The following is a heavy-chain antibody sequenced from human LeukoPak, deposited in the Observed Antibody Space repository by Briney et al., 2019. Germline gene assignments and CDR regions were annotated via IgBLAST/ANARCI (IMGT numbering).Heavy chain of an antibody. CDR1: GASVSTYY. J-gene: IGHJ4*02. Sequence: SETLSLTCAVSGASVSTYYWSWIRQPPGKGLEWIGYIYHSGNTNYSPSLESRVTMSVDESKNQFSLRVHFVSVADTAVYYCASARRAAVAGRFDSWGQGTLVTVSS. D-gene: IGHD6-19*01. CDR2: IYHSGNT. V-gene: IGHV4-4*09. CDR3: ASARRAAVAGRFDS.